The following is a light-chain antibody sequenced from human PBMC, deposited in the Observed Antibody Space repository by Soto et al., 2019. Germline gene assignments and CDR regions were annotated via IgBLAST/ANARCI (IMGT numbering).Light chain of an antibody. V-gene: IGLV1-47*01. Sequence: QSVLTQPPSASGTPGQRVTISCSGSSSNIGSNYVYWYQQLPGTAPKLLIYRSNQRPSGVPDRFSGSKSGTSASLAISGLRSEDEADLYCAAWDDSLSEVFGTGTKVTVL. CDR3: AAWDDSLSEV. J-gene: IGLJ1*01. CDR2: RSN. CDR1: SSNIGSNY.